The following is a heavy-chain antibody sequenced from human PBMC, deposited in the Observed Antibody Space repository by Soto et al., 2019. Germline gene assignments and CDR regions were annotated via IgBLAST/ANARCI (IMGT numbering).Heavy chain of an antibody. V-gene: IGHV3-11*01. CDR2: ISSSGSTI. Sequence: QVQLVESGGGLVKPGGSLRLSCAASGFTFSDYYMSWIRQAPGKGLEWVSYISSSGSTIYYADSVKGRFTISRDKAKNSLYLEMNSLRGEDTAVYYCARGSTYYYDSSGTPYNWFDPWGQRTLVTVSS. CDR3: ARGSTYYYDSSGTPYNWFDP. J-gene: IGHJ5*02. CDR1: GFTFSDYY. D-gene: IGHD3-22*01.